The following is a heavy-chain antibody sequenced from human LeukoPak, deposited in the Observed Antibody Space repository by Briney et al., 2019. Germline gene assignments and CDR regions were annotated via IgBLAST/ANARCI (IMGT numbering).Heavy chain of an antibody. V-gene: IGHV3-48*01. CDR2: ISSSSSTI. J-gene: IGHJ4*02. CDR3: AKRNAMIRGGPCFDH. CDR1: GFTFSSYS. Sequence: SGGSLRLSCAASGFTFSSYSMNWVRQAPGKGLEWVSYISSSSSTIYYADSVKGRFTISRDNAKNSLYLQMNDLRPEDTAKYYCAKRNAMIRGGPCFDHWGQGLLVTVSS. D-gene: IGHD3-10*01.